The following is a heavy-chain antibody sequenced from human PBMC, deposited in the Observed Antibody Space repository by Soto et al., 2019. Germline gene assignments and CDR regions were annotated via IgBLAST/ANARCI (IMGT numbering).Heavy chain of an antibody. D-gene: IGHD5-18*01. CDR1: GFIFNNYA. V-gene: IGHV3-23*01. Sequence: GGSLRLSGAASGFIFNNYAMTWVRQAPGKGLEWVSTVTASGGGTFYANSVKGRFTISRDNSRNTLHLQMSSLRVEDTALYYCAKALVPALTAKFGYWGQGTLVTVSS. CDR2: VTASGGGT. J-gene: IGHJ4*02. CDR3: AKALVPALTAKFGY.